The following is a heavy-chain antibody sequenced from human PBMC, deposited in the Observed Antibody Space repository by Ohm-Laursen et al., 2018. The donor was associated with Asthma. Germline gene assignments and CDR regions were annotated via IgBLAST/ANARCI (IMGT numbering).Heavy chain of an antibody. CDR1: GGTFSSYA. CDR3: ARLALGGNSGSDY. D-gene: IGHD4-23*01. J-gene: IGHJ4*02. V-gene: IGHV1-8*02. Sequence: GASVKVSCKASGGTFSSYAISWVRQAPGQGLELVGWVNPNSGTTGYAQKFQGRVSMTRDTSISTAYMELNNLRSDDTAVYYCARLALGGNSGSDYWGQGILVIVSS. CDR2: VNPNSGTT.